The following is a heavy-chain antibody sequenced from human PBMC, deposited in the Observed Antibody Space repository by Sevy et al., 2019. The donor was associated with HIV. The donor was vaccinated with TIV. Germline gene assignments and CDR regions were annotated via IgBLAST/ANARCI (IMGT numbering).Heavy chain of an antibody. D-gene: IGHD5-18*01. J-gene: IGHJ4*02. Sequence: RGFLRLSCAASGFTFSSYEMNWVRQAPGKGLEWVSYISSSGSTIYYADSVKGLFTISRDNAKNSLYLQMNSLRAEDTAVYYCSSLNGYSYGGSFDYWGQGTLVYVSS. CDR1: GFTFSSYE. V-gene: IGHV3-48*03. CDR3: SSLNGYSYGGSFDY. CDR2: ISSSGSTI.